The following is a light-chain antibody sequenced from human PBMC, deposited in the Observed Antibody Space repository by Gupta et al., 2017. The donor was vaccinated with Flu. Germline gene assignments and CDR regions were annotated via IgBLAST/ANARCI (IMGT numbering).Light chain of an antibody. CDR3: QQRSNWPPLT. CDR2: DAS. CDR1: QSVSSY. J-gene: IGKJ4*01. Sequence: EIVLTQSPATLSLSPGDRATLSCRASQSVSSYLAWYQQRPGQAPRLLIYDASNRATGIPARFSGSGSGTHFTLTISSREPEDFAVYYCQQRSNWPPLTFGGGTKVEIK. V-gene: IGKV3-11*01.